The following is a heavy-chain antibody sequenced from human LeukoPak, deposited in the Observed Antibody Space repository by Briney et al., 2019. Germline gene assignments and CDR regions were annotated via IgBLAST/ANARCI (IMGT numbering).Heavy chain of an antibody. CDR3: ARDNRWRIAARPAEYFQH. CDR1: GFTFSAYW. Sequence: GGSLRLSCAASGFTFSAYWMHWVRQTPGKEQVWVSAINSDGSTTNYADSVKGRFTISRDNAKNTVYLQMNSLRAEDTAVYYCARDNRWRIAARPAEYFQHWGQGTLVTVSS. J-gene: IGHJ1*01. CDR2: INSDGSTT. V-gene: IGHV3-74*01. D-gene: IGHD6-6*01.